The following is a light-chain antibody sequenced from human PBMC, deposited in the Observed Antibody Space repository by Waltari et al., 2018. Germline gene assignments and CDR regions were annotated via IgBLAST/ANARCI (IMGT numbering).Light chain of an antibody. Sequence: EIVLTQSPGTLSLSLGERATVPCRTSQSVRRALAWYQQKPGQAPRLLIYGASTRATGIPDRFSGSGSGTDFSLTISRLEPDDFAVYYCQHYLRLPVTFGQGTTVEI. CDR1: QSVRRA. CDR2: GAS. CDR3: QHYLRLPVT. V-gene: IGKV3-20*01. J-gene: IGKJ1*01.